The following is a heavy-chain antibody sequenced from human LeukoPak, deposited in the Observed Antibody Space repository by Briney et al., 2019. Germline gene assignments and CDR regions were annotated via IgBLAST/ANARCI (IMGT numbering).Heavy chain of an antibody. J-gene: IGHJ4*02. D-gene: IGHD5-18*01. CDR3: ARGQGYSYGLYYFDY. V-gene: IGHV4-34*01. CDR1: GGSFSGYY. CDR2: INHSGST. Sequence: SETLSLTCAVYGGSFSGYYWSWIRQPPGKGLEWIGEINHSGSTNYNPSLKSRVTISVDTSKDQFSLKLSSVTAADTAVYYCARGQGYSYGLYYFDYWGQGTLVTVSS.